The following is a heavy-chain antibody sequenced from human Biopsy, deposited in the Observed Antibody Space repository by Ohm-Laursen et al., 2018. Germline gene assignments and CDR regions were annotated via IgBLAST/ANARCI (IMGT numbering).Heavy chain of an antibody. Sequence: SLRLSCAASGFTFSSHAMSWVRQAPGKGLECVSVINGSGGSTYYADPVKGRFTISRDNSKNALYLQMNSLRPADTAKYYCVRGRAYWGQGTLVTVSS. V-gene: IGHV3-23*01. CDR2: INGSGGST. J-gene: IGHJ4*02. CDR1: GFTFSSHA. CDR3: VRGRAY.